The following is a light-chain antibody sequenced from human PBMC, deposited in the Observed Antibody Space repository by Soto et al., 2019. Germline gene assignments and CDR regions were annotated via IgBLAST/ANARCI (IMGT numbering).Light chain of an antibody. CDR3: CSFVDTGTYL. Sequence: QSALTQPASVSGSPGQSITISCTGTSSDIGGYDYVSWYQQRPGKAPKLMIYEVRYRPSGVSNRFSGSKSGNTASLTISGLQAEDEAVYYCCSFVDTGTYLFGSGTKVTVL. V-gene: IGLV2-14*01. CDR2: EVR. J-gene: IGLJ1*01. CDR1: SSDIGGYDY.